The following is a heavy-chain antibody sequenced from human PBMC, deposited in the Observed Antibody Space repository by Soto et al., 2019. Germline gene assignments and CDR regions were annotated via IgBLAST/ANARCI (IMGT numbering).Heavy chain of an antibody. CDR3: ARRITMIVVVEDEAFDI. J-gene: IGHJ3*02. CDR1: GFTFSSYA. V-gene: IGHV3-30-3*01. Sequence: GGSLRLSCAASGFTFSSYAMHWVRQAPGKGLEWVAVISYDGSNKYYADSVKRRFTISRDNSKNTLYLQMNSLRAEDTAVYYCARRITMIVVVEDEAFDIWGQGTMVTVSS. D-gene: IGHD3-22*01. CDR2: ISYDGSNK.